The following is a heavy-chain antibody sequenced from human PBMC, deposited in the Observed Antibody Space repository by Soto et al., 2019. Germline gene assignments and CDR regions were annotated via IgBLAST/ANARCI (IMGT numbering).Heavy chain of an antibody. CDR3: VTFLNSDFWRDGGRHYYFDY. V-gene: IGHV4-4*02. D-gene: IGHD3-3*01. CDR1: GGSIRSSYW. CDR2: IYHSGST. J-gene: IGHJ4*02. Sequence: PSETLSLTCAVSGGSIRSSYWWNWVRQPPGKGLEWIGKIYHSGSTNYNPSLKNRVTISVDKSTNQFSLRLSSVNAAATAVYFCVTFLNSDFWRDGGRHYYFDYWGQGTLVTVSS.